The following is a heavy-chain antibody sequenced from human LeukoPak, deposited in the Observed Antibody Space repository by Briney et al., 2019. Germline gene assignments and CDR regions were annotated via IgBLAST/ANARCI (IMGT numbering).Heavy chain of an antibody. CDR1: GGSISSYY. V-gene: IGHV4-34*01. D-gene: IGHD1-1*01. CDR3: ARWKAKGIPFDI. CDR2: INHSGST. Sequence: SETLSLTCTVSGGSISSYYWSWIRQPPGKGLEWIGEINHSGSTNYNPSLKSRVTISVDTSKNQFSLKLSSVTAADTAVYYCARWKAKGIPFDIWGQGTMVTVSS. J-gene: IGHJ3*02.